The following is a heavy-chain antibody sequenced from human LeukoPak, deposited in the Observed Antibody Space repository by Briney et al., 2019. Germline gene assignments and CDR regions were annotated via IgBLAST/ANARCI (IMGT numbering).Heavy chain of an antibody. V-gene: IGHV4-38-2*02. CDR2: IYHSGST. CDR3: ARVSEDIVVVPAATTLDY. Sequence: SETLSLTCTVSGYSISSGYYWGWIRQPPGKGLEWIGSIYHSGSTYYNPSLKSRVTISVDTSKNQFSLKLSSVTAADTAVYYCARVSEDIVVVPAATTLDYWGQGTLVTVSS. D-gene: IGHD2-2*01. CDR1: GYSISSGYY. J-gene: IGHJ4*02.